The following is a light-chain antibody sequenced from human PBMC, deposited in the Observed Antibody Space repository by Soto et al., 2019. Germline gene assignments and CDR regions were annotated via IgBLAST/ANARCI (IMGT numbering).Light chain of an antibody. V-gene: IGKV3-15*01. Sequence: EIVMTQSPATLSVSPGERATLSCRASQSVTSDLVWYQQKAGQAPRLLIYDTSTRATGIPARFSGSGSGTEFTLTISSLQSEDFAVYHCQQYNKWPLTFGGGTKVEIK. CDR3: QQYNKWPLT. CDR2: DTS. CDR1: QSVTSD. J-gene: IGKJ4*01.